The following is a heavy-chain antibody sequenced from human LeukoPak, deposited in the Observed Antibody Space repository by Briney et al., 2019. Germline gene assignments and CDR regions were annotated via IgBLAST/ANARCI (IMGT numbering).Heavy chain of an antibody. V-gene: IGHV3-21*01. CDR1: GFTFSSYS. J-gene: IGHJ4*02. Sequence: GGSLRLSCAASGFTFSSYSMNWVRQAPGKGLEWVSSISSSSSYIYYADSVTGRFTISTDNAKNSLYLQMNSLRAEDTAVYYCARDRGYSYEFDYWGQGTLVTVSS. D-gene: IGHD5-18*01. CDR3: ARDRGYSYEFDY. CDR2: ISSSSSYI.